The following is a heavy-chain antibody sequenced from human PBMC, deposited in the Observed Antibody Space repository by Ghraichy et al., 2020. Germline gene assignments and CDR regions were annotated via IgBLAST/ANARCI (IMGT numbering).Heavy chain of an antibody. D-gene: IGHD6-19*01. CDR1: GGSISSYY. CDR2: IYYSGST. Sequence: SETLSLTCTVSGGSISSYYWAWIRQPPWTGLEWVGYIYYSGSTNYNPSLKSRVTISVDTSKNQFSLKLSPVTAADTAVYYCARDGSQWLDAFDIWGQGTMVTVSS. V-gene: IGHV4-59*01. J-gene: IGHJ3*02. CDR3: ARDGSQWLDAFDI.